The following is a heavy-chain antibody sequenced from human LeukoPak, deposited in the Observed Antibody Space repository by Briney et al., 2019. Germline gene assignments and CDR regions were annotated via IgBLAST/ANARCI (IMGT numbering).Heavy chain of an antibody. V-gene: IGHV3-48*03. J-gene: IGHJ4*02. Sequence: GGALRLSCAASGFTFCSYVMCWVREAPGKGLEWGSYICSSGSTIYYADSVKGRFTISRDNAKNSLYLQMNSLRAEDTALYYCARQAETAMLIWSFTDYWGQGTLVTISS. CDR2: ICSSGSTI. CDR3: ARQAETAMLIWSFTDY. D-gene: IGHD5-18*01. CDR1: GFTFCSYV.